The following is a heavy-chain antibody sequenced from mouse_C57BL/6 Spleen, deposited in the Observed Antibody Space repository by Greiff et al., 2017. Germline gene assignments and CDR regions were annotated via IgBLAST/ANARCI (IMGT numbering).Heavy chain of an antibody. V-gene: IGHV3-6*01. CDR2: ISYAGGN. CDR3: ARGDLLTWFAY. D-gene: IGHD2-1*01. CDR1: GYSITSGYH. Sequence: EVQLQQSGPGFVKPSQSLSLTCSVTGYSITSGYHWNWIRPLPGNKLKWLGTISYAGGNNYNPSLKIRISSTRDTSKSQLFLKLNSVTTEDTATYYCARGDLLTWFAYWGQGTLVTVSA. J-gene: IGHJ3*01.